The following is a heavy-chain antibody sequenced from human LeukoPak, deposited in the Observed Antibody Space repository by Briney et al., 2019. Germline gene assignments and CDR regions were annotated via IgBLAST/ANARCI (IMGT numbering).Heavy chain of an antibody. V-gene: IGHV4-39*07. CDR3: AREGGNSDDY. Sequence: SETLSLTCTVSGGSISSSTYYWGWIRQPPGKGLEWIGSIYHSGSTYYNPSLKSRVTISVDTSKNQFSLKLSSVTAADAAVYYCAREGGNSDDYWGQGTLVTVSS. CDR1: GGSISSSTYY. CDR2: IYHSGST. J-gene: IGHJ4*02. D-gene: IGHD4-23*01.